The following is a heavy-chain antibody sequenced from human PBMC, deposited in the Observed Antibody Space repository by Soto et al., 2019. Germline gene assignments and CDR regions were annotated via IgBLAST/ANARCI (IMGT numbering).Heavy chain of an antibody. D-gene: IGHD6-13*01. Sequence: ASVKVSCKASGYTFTSYGISWVRQAPGQGLEWMRWISAYNGNTNYAQKLQGRATMTTDTSTSTAYMELRSLRSDDTAVYYCARDRGEQLIFDYWGQGTLVTVSS. J-gene: IGHJ4*02. CDR1: GYTFTSYG. V-gene: IGHV1-18*01. CDR3: ARDRGEQLIFDY. CDR2: ISAYNGNT.